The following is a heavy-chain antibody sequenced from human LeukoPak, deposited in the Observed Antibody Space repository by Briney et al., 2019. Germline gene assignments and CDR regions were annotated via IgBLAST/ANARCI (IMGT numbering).Heavy chain of an antibody. J-gene: IGHJ6*03. Sequence: PSETLSLTCTVSGYSISSDYYWGWIRQPPGRGLEWIGTIYHSGSTYYNPSLKSRVTISVDTSKNQFSLKLSSVTAADTAVYYCAREAAVAGPSYYYYYYYMDVWGKGTTVTISS. CDR2: IYHSGST. CDR3: AREAAVAGPSYYYYYYYMDV. CDR1: GYSISSDYY. D-gene: IGHD6-19*01. V-gene: IGHV4-38-2*02.